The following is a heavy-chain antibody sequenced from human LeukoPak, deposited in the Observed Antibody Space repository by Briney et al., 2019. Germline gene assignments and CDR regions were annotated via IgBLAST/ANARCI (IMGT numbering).Heavy chain of an antibody. Sequence: SGTLSLTCAVSGGSISSSNWWSWVRQPPGEGLEWIGEIYHSGSTNYNPSLKSRITISLDTSKNQFSLKLSSVTAADTAMYHCARGHYGDYIHDAFDMWGQGTMVTVSS. J-gene: IGHJ3*02. CDR1: GGSISSSNW. V-gene: IGHV4-4*02. CDR3: ARGHYGDYIHDAFDM. CDR2: IYHSGST. D-gene: IGHD4-17*01.